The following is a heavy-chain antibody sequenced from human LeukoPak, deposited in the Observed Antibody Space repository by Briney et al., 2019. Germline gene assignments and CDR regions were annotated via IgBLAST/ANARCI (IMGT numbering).Heavy chain of an antibody. CDR1: GYTFTSYY. D-gene: IGHD1-26*01. Sequence: ASVKVSCKASGYTFTSYYMHWVRQAPGQGLEWMGIINPSGGSTSYAQKFQGRVTMTRDTSTSTVYMELRSLRSDDTAVYYCARADSGSYGMRAFDIWGQGTMVTVSS. CDR3: ARADSGSYGMRAFDI. V-gene: IGHV1-46*01. J-gene: IGHJ3*02. CDR2: INPSGGST.